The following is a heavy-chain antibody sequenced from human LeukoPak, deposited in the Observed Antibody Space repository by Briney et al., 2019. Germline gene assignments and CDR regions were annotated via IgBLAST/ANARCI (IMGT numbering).Heavy chain of an antibody. CDR3: ARHGWLGVGGWY. J-gene: IGHJ4*02. D-gene: IGHD6-19*01. V-gene: IGHV4-59*08. Sequence: SETLSLTCTVSGGSISRYYWSWIRQPPGKGLEWIGYIYSSGSTNYNPSLKSRVTISVDTSKNQFSLELRSVTAADTAVYSCARHGWLGVGGWYWGQGTLVTVSS. CDR1: GGSISRYY. CDR2: IYSSGST.